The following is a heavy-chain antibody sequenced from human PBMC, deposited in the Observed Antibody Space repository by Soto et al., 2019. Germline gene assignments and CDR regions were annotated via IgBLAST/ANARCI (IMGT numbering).Heavy chain of an antibody. Sequence: QVQLVQSGAEVRKPGASVKVSCKASGYTFSTSGMSWLRQAPGQGLEWMGWISTYNGDTNDAPKFQDRVTMTSDTSTSTVSMELRSLRSDDTAVYYCARAGAAPYSYYGMDVWGQGTRVTVSS. CDR3: ARAGAAPYSYYGMDV. V-gene: IGHV1-18*01. CDR1: GYTFSTSG. CDR2: ISTYNGDT. J-gene: IGHJ6*02. D-gene: IGHD2-15*01.